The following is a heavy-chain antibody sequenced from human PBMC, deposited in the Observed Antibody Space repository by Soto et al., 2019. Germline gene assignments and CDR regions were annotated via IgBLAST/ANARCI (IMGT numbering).Heavy chain of an antibody. CDR2: IYPGDSYT. CDR1: GYSFTSYW. CDR3: ACYPDTTVTTPPLGMDV. J-gene: IGHJ6*02. D-gene: IGHD4-17*01. V-gene: IGHV5-51*01. Sequence: PGESLKISCKGSGYSFTSYWIGWVRQMPGKGLEWMGIIYPGDSYTRYSPSFQGQVTISADKSISTAYLQWSSLKASDTAMYYCACYPDTTVTTPPLGMDVWGQGTTVTVSS.